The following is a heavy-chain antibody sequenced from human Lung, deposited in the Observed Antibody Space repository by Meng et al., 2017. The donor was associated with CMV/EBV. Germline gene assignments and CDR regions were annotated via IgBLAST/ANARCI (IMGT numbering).Heavy chain of an antibody. CDR3: AREGTMVRGVYSYYYRMDV. V-gene: IGHV4-39*07. J-gene: IGHJ6*02. CDR1: GGSINSSSYY. Sequence: SXTXSLXGTVSGGSINSSSYYWGWIRQPPGRGLEWIGTIYYSGSTYYNPSLKSRVTISLDTSKNQFSLKLSSVTAADTAVYYCAREGTMVRGVYSYYYRMDVWXQGTTVTVSS. CDR2: IYYSGST. D-gene: IGHD3-10*01.